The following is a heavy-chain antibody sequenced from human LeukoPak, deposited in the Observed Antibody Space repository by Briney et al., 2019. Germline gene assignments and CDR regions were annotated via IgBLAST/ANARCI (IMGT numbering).Heavy chain of an antibody. CDR3: ARVHYYDDAFDI. V-gene: IGHV3-21*01. CDR2: ISSSSSYI. CDR1: GFTFSSYS. D-gene: IGHD3-22*01. J-gene: IGHJ3*02. Sequence: PGGSLRLSCAASGFTFSSYSMNWVHQAPGKGLEWVSSISSSSSYIYYADSVKGRFTISRDNAKNSLYLQMNSLRAEDTAVYYCARVHYYDDAFDIWGQGTMVTVSS.